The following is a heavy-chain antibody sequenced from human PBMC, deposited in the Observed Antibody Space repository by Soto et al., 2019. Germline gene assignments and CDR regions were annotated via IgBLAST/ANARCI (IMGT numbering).Heavy chain of an antibody. J-gene: IGHJ3*02. D-gene: IGHD3-10*01. Sequence: GGSLRLSCAASGFTFSSYAMSWVRQAPGKGLEWVSAISGSGGSTYYADSVKGRFTISRDNSKNTLYLQMNSLGAEDTAVYYCAKGEVMPSAWGRSDRFGELQKIAFDIWGQGTMVTVSS. CDR2: ISGSGGST. CDR3: AKGEVMPSAWGRSDRFGELQKIAFDI. V-gene: IGHV3-23*01. CDR1: GFTFSSYA.